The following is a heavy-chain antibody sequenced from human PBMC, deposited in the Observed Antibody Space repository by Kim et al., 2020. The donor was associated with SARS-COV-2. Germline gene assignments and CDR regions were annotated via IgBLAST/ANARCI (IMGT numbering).Heavy chain of an antibody. J-gene: IGHJ6*03. CDR2: IYSGGST. D-gene: IGHD3-9*01. Sequence: GGSLRLSCAASGFTVSSNYMSWVRQAPGKGLEWVSVIYSGGSTYYADSVKGRFTISRDNSKNTLYLQMNSLRAEDTAVYYCASSPHYDILTGYYYYMDVWGKGTTVTVSS. CDR1: GFTVSSNY. V-gene: IGHV3-66*01. CDR3: ASSPHYDILTGYYYYMDV.